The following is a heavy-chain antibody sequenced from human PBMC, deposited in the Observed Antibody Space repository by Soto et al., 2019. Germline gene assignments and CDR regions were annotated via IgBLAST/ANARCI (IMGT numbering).Heavy chain of an antibody. CDR3: SILVRGYSDNDRYFDY. D-gene: IGHD5-12*01. J-gene: IGHJ4*02. Sequence: PGESLKISCKGSGYSFTSYWIAWVRQMPGKGLEWMGIIYPGDSDTRYRPSFQGQVIISADKSIRTAYLQWSSLKASDTAIYYCSILVRGYSDNDRYFDYWGQGTLVTVSS. V-gene: IGHV5-51*01. CDR1: GYSFTSYW. CDR2: IYPGDSDT.